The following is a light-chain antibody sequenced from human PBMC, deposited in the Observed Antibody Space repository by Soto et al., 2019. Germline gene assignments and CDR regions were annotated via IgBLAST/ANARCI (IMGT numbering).Light chain of an antibody. V-gene: IGKV3-20*01. J-gene: IGKJ2*01. Sequence: EIVLTQSPGTLSLSPGERATLSCRASQSVRTNYLAWYQHQPGQTPRLLIYAASSRATGIPDRFSGSGSGTDFSLTISRLEPEDFAMYYCQPYGNSPYTFGQGTNLEIK. CDR1: QSVRTNY. CDR2: AAS. CDR3: QPYGNSPYT.